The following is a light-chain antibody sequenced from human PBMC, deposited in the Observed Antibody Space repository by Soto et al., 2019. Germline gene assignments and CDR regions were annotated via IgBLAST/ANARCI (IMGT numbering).Light chain of an antibody. J-gene: IGLJ1*01. CDR2: ENN. Sequence: QSVLTQPPSVSAAPGQKVTISCSGSSSNIGNNYVSWYQQLPGTAPKLLIYENNKRPSGIPDRFSGSKSGTSATLGITGLRTGDEADYYCGTWDSSLSAGVFGPGTKLTVL. CDR1: SSNIGNNY. V-gene: IGLV1-51*02. CDR3: GTWDSSLSAGV.